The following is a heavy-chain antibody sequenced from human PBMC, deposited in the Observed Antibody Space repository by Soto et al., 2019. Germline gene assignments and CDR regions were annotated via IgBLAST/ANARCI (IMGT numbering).Heavy chain of an antibody. CDR1: GYAFTTYG. CDR3: ARGRDGDD. Sequence: QVHLVQSGAEVKKPGASVKVSCKGSGYAFTTYGITWVRQAPGKGLEWMGWISAHNGNTNYAQKLQGIVTVTRDTSTSTAYMALRSLRSDDTPVYYCARGRDGDDWGQGVLVTVSS. CDR2: ISAHNGNT. V-gene: IGHV1-18*01. J-gene: IGHJ4*02.